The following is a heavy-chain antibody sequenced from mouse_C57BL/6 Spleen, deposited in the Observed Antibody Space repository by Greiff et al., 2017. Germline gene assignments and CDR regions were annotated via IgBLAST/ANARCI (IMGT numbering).Heavy chain of an antibody. J-gene: IGHJ4*01. CDR3: ARSWGLYAMDY. CDR1: GYTFTSYW. CDR2: IHPNSGST. Sequence: QVQLQQPGAELVKPGASVKLSCKASGYTFTSYWMHWVKQRPGQGLEWIGMIHPNSGSTNYNEKFKSKATLTVDKSSSTAYMQLSSLTSEDSAVYYCARSWGLYAMDYWGQGTSVTVSS. V-gene: IGHV1-64*01. D-gene: IGHD3-1*01.